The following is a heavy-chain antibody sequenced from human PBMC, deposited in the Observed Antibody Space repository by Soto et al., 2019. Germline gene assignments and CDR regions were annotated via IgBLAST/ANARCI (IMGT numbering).Heavy chain of an antibody. J-gene: IGHJ6*02. CDR3: ARGGRRSGWNSYHYYDGMDV. Sequence: SETLSLTCAVYGWSFSGYYWSWIRQPAGKGLGWMGEINQSGSTNYNPSLKSRVTISVDTSKNQFSLKLSSVTAADKALYYCARGGRRSGWNSYHYYDGMDVWGQGTTVTVS. V-gene: IGHV4-34*01. CDR1: GWSFSGYY. D-gene: IGHD6-19*01. CDR2: INQSGST.